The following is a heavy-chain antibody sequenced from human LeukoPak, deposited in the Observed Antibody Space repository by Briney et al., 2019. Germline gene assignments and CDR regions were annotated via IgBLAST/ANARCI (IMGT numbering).Heavy chain of an antibody. CDR1: GYTFSTYP. CDR2: INTNTGSP. Sequence: ASVKVSCKASGYTFSTYPMNWVRQAPGQGLEWMGWINTNTGSPTYAQGLTGRFVFSLDTSVSTAYLQISSLQAEDTAVYYCARSNNDGDYLGVGFDYWGQGTLVTVSS. J-gene: IGHJ4*02. V-gene: IGHV7-4-1*02. CDR3: ARSNNDGDYLGVGFDY. D-gene: IGHD4-17*01.